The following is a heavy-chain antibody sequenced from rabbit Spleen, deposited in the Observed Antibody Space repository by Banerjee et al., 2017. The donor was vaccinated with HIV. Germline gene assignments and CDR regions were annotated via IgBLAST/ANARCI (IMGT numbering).Heavy chain of an antibody. Sequence: QEQLEESGGDLVKPGASLTLTCIASGVSFSVSSYMCWVRQAPGKGLEWIACIYAGSSGSTYYASWAKGRFTISKTSSTTVTLQMTSLTAADTATYFCARDLVTAIGWNFALWGQGTLVTVS. CDR1: GVSFSVSSY. V-gene: IGHV1S45*01. CDR3: ARDLVTAIGWNFAL. CDR2: IYAGSSGST. D-gene: IGHD7-1*01. J-gene: IGHJ3*01.